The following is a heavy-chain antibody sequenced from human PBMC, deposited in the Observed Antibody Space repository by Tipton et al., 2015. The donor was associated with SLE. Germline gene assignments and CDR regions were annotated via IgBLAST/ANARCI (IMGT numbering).Heavy chain of an antibody. CDR2: IYTSGST. D-gene: IGHD3-3*02. J-gene: IGHJ6*02. Sequence: TLSLTCTVSGGSISSRSYYWSWIRQPAGKGLEWIGRIYTSGSTNYNPSLKSRVTMSVDTSKNQFSLKLSSVTAADTAVYYCARGGRPFLEWLPYGSDYYYYGMDVWSQGTTVTVSS. CDR1: GGSISSRSYY. V-gene: IGHV4-61*02. CDR3: ARGGRPFLEWLPYGSDYYYYGMDV.